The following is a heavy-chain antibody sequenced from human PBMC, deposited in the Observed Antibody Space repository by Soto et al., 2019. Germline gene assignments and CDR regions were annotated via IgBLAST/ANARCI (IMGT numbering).Heavy chain of an antibody. D-gene: IGHD3-3*01. CDR1: GGNSGGLG. V-gene: IGHV4-59*11. J-gene: IGHJ6*02. CDR3: ARADFWSGYPVYYYYYYGMDV. Sequence: TLEILRVPNSVAGGNSGGLGGRCIRQPQGKGLEWIGYIYYSGSTNYNPSLKSRVTISVDTAKNQFSLKLSSVTAADTAVYYCARADFWSGYPVYYYYYYGMDVWGQGTTDTVSS. CDR2: IYYSGST.